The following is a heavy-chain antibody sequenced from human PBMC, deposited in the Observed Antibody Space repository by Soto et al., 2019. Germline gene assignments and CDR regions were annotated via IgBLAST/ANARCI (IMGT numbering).Heavy chain of an antibody. CDR1: GFSVTNNY. CDR3: ARGRGSTGYLGREHYLDY. CDR2: IDIGGNT. D-gene: IGHD2-2*01. V-gene: IGHV3-66*01. Sequence: EVQVVESGGGLVQPGGSPRLSCAASGFSVTNNYMNWVRQAPGKGLEWVSIIDIGGNTYYADSVKDRFTISRDNSRNTLYLHMDSLRAEDTAVYYCARGRGSTGYLGREHYLDYWGQGTLVTVSP. J-gene: IGHJ4*02.